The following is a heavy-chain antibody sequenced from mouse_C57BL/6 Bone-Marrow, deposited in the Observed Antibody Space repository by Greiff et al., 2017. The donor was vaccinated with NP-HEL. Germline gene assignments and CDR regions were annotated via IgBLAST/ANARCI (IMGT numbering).Heavy chain of an antibody. CDR3: ARQDYGNGYYAMDY. J-gene: IGHJ4*01. V-gene: IGHV5-6*01. D-gene: IGHD2-1*01. Sequence: VMLVESGGDLVKPGGSLKLSCAASGFTFSSYGMSWVRQTPDKRLEWVATISSGGSYTYYPDSVKGRFTISRDNAKNTLYLQMSSLKSEDTAMYYCARQDYGNGYYAMDYWGQGTSVTVSS. CDR1: GFTFSSYG. CDR2: ISSGGSYT.